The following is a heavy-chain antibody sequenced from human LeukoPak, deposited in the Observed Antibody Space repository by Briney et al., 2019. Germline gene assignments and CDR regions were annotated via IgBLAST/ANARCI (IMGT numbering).Heavy chain of an antibody. J-gene: IGHJ4*02. D-gene: IGHD3-22*01. CDR1: GFTFSSYW. Sequence: GGSLRLSCAASGFTFSSYWMSWVRQAPGKGLEWVANIKQDGSEKYYVDSVKGRFTISRDNAKNSLYLQMNSLRAEDTAVYYCARPHDSSGYPFDYWGQGTLVTVSS. CDR2: IKQDGSEK. CDR3: ARPHDSSGYPFDY. V-gene: IGHV3-7*01.